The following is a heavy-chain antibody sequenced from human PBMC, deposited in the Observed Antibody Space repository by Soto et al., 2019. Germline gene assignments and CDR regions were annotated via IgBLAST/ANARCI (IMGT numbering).Heavy chain of an antibody. CDR2: VNGGNGDT. CDR1: GDTFNNNA. V-gene: IGHV1-3*01. CDR3: ATACDRGSCCSPACDEYFRK. D-gene: IGHD3-10*01. Sequence: GAPVKVSSKAPGDTFNNNAIYWVRQAHRQRLEWMGWVNGGNGDTRYSQRFQDRVTITRDTAASTAYMDLSSLRSEDTAVYYCATACDRGSCCSPACDEYFRKWGQGTLGTVSS. J-gene: IGHJ1*01.